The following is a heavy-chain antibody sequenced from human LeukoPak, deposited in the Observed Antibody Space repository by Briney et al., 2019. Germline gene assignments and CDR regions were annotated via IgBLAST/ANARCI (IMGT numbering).Heavy chain of an antibody. CDR3: AGARGAPWFDI. V-gene: IGHV4-39*07. J-gene: IGHJ3*02. CDR2: IFYSGST. Sequence: SETLSLTCTVSGGSISGSSYYWGWIRQPPGKGLEWIGSIFYSGSTYYNPSLKSRVTISVDTSKNQFSLKLTSVTAADTAVYYCAGARGAPWFDIWGQGTMVTVSS. D-gene: IGHD1-26*01. CDR1: GGSISGSSYY.